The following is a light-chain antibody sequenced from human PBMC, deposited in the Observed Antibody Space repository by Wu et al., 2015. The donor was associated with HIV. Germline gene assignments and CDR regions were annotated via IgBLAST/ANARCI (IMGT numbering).Light chain of an antibody. Sequence: EIVLTQSPATLSLSPGERATLSCRASQSVSSYLAWYQQKPGQAPRLLIYDASNRATGIPARFSGSGSGTDFTLTISSLEPEDFAVYYCQKYNTAPWTFGQGTKVEMK. J-gene: IGKJ1*01. V-gene: IGKV3-11*01. CDR3: QKYNTAPWT. CDR1: QSVSSY. CDR2: DAS.